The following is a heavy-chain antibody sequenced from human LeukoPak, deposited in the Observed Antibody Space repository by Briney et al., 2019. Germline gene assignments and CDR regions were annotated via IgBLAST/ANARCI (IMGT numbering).Heavy chain of an antibody. J-gene: IGHJ4*02. CDR1: GGTFSSYA. CDR2: IIPYFGTT. V-gene: IGHV1-69*05. CDR3: ARGLVGNGYNQF. Sequence: AASVKVSFKASGGTFSSYANCWVRQAPAQGVEWMGGIIPYFGTTNYAQKFQGRVTITTDESTSTDYMELSSLRSEDTVVYYCARGLVGNGYNQFWGQGTLVTVSS. D-gene: IGHD5-24*01.